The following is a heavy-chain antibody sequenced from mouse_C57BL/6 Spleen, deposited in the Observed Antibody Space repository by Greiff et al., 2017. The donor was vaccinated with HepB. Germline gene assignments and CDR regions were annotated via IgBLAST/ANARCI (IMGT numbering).Heavy chain of an antibody. CDR2: IWRGGST. CDR3: ATTYYDYDDAMDY. J-gene: IGHJ4*01. V-gene: IGHV2-5*01. CDR1: GFSLTSYG. Sequence: QVQLKESGPGLVQPSQSLSITCTVSGFSLTSYGVHWVRQSPGKGLEWLGVIWRGGSTDYNAAFMSRLSITKDNSKSQVFFKMNSLQADDTAIYYCATTYYDYDDAMDYWGQGTSVTVSS. D-gene: IGHD2-4*01.